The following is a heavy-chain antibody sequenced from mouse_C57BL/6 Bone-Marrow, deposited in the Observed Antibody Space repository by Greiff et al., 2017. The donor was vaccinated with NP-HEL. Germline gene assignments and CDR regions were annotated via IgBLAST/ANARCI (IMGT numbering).Heavy chain of an antibody. CDR3: ARRPGFYGRGFAY. V-gene: IGHV1-55*01. D-gene: IGHD1-1*01. Sequence: QVQLQQPGAELVKPGASVKMSCKASGYTFTSYWITWVKQRPGQGLEWIGDIYPGSGSTNYNEKFKSKATLTVDTSSSTAYMQLSSLTSEDSAVYYCARRPGFYGRGFAYWGQGTLVTVSA. CDR2: IYPGSGST. CDR1: GYTFTSYW. J-gene: IGHJ3*01.